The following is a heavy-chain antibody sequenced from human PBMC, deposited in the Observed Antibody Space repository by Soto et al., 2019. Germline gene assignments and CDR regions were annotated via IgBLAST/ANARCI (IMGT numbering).Heavy chain of an antibody. Sequence: QLQLQESGSGLVKPSQTLSLTCVVSGGSISSGGYSWSWIRQPPGKGLEWIGNILHSGKTNYNPSLKRRITMAGDRAKDHLPPDPSPGTAAGTAGEYCARDRIMNTFGGGTDHYGMGGWGQGTAVSVSS. CDR1: GGSISSGGYS. J-gene: IGHJ6*02. V-gene: IGHV4-30-2*01. CDR2: ILHSGKT. D-gene: IGHD3-16*01. CDR3: ARDRIMNTFGGGTDHYGMGG.